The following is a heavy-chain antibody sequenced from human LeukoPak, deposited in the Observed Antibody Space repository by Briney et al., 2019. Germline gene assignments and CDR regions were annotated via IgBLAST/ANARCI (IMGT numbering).Heavy chain of an antibody. D-gene: IGHD6-13*01. V-gene: IGHV3-30-3*01. CDR3: ARGGGSSWYVDY. CDR1: GFTFSSYA. Sequence: GRSLRLSCAASGFTFSSYAMHWVRQAPGKGLEWVAVISYDGSNKYYADSVKGRFTISRDNSKNTLYLQMNSLRAEDTAVYYCARGGGSSWYVDYWGQGTLVTVSS. J-gene: IGHJ4*02. CDR2: ISYDGSNK.